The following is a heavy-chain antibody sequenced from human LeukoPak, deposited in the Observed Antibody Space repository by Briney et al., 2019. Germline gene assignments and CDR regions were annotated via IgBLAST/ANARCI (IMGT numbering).Heavy chain of an antibody. J-gene: IGHJ4*02. Sequence: SETLSLTCTVSGGSISGYYWSWIRQPPGKGLEWIGEINHSGSTNYNPSLKSRVTISVDTSKNQFSLKLSSVTAADTAVYYCASSDSGYIDYWGQGTLVTVSS. D-gene: IGHD5-12*01. CDR1: GGSISGYY. CDR2: INHSGST. V-gene: IGHV4-34*01. CDR3: ASSDSGYIDY.